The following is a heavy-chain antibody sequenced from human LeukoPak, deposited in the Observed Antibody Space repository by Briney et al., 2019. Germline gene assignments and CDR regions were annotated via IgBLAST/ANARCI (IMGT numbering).Heavy chain of an antibody. V-gene: IGHV5-10-1*01. Sequence: GESLTISCKASGYSFTNYWISWVRQMPGKGLEWMGRIDPRDSYTKYSPSFEGHVTISVDKSTSSAFLQWNSLKASDSAMYYCATGASKVTTDFANYWGQGTQVAVSS. J-gene: IGHJ4*02. D-gene: IGHD4-17*01. CDR1: GYSFTNYW. CDR2: IDPRDSYT. CDR3: ATGASKVTTDFANY.